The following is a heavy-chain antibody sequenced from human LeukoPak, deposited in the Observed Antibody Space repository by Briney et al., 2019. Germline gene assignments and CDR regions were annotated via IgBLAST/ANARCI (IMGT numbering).Heavy chain of an antibody. CDR3: ARVGDLEWLSPNTHGPSYSSSGAFDI. CDR2: IYYSGST. J-gene: IGHJ3*02. V-gene: IGHV4-59*01. D-gene: IGHD3-3*01. CDR1: GGSISSYY. Sequence: SETLSLTCTVSGGSISSYYWSWIRQPPGKGLEWIGYIYYSGSTNYNPSLKSRVTISVDTSKNQFSLKLSSVTAADTAVYYCARVGDLEWLSPNTHGPSYSSSGAFDIWGQGTMVTVSS.